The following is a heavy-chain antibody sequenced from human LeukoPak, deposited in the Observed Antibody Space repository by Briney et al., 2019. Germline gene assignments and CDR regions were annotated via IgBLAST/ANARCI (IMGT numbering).Heavy chain of an antibody. CDR1: GGSVSSCPYY. CDR3: MSSFQVAH. CDR2: IHYTGTT. V-gene: IGHV4-61*01. J-gene: IGHJ1*01. Sequence: PSETLSLTCTVPGGSVSSCPYYWSWIRQPPGKGLEWLGYIHYTGTTSYNPSLKSRVTISGDTSENQFSLDLTSVTAADTAVYYCMSSFQVAHWGQGTLVTVSS.